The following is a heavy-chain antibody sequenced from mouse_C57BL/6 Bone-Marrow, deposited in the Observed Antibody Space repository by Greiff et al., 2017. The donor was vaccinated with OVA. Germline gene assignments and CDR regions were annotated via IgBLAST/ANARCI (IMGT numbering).Heavy chain of an antibody. J-gene: IGHJ3*01. V-gene: IGHV5-6*01. D-gene: IGHD3-1*01. CDR2: ISSGGSYN. CDR3: ARPLRAWFAY. CDR1: GFTFSSYG. Sequence: EVTLMESGGDLVKPGGSLKLSCAASGFTFSSYGMSWVRQTPDKRLGWVATISSGGSYNYYPDSVKGRFTISRDNAKNTLYLQMSSLKSEDTAMYYCARPLRAWFAYWGQGTLVTVSA.